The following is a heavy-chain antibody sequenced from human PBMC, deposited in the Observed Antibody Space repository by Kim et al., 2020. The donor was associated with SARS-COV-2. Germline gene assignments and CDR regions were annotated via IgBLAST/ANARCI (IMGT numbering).Heavy chain of an antibody. CDR3: AGDYRQQTGPCGI. J-gene: IGHJ3*02. V-gene: IGHV3-30*12. CDR1: GFTFSVYG. Sequence: GGSLRLSCAASGFTFSVYGMHWVRQAPDKGLEWVSGISYDGSNKFYTDSVMGRFTVSRDNSKNTLYLQVNSLRTEDTAVYYCAGDYRQQTGPCGIWGQGAMVTVSS. CDR2: ISYDGSNK. D-gene: IGHD3-16*02.